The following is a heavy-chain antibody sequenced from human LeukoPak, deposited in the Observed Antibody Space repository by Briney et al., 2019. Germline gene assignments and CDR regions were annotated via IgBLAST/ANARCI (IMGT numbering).Heavy chain of an antibody. V-gene: IGHV1-2*06. CDR2: INPNSGGT. J-gene: IGHJ4*02. Sequence: GASVKVSCKASGYTFTGYYMRWVRQAPGQGLEWMGRINPNSGGTNYAQKFQGRVTMTRDTSISTAYMELSRLRSDDTAVYYCARGRRSGGSCYSDYWGQGTLVTVSS. CDR1: GYTFTGYY. D-gene: IGHD2-15*01. CDR3: ARGRRSGGSCYSDY.